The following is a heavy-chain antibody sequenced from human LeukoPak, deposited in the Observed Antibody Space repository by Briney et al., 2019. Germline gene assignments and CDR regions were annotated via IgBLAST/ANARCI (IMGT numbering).Heavy chain of an antibody. CDR2: IKQDGSEK. CDR3: ARQSGYSYGWRDFDY. V-gene: IGHV3-7*01. J-gene: IGHJ4*02. Sequence: GGSLRLSCAASGFTFSSYWMSWVRQAPGKGLEWVANIKQDGSEKYYVDSVKGRFTISRDNAKNSLYLQMNSLRAEDTAVYYCARQSGYSYGWRDFDYWGQGTLVTVSS. D-gene: IGHD5-18*01. CDR1: GFTFSSYW.